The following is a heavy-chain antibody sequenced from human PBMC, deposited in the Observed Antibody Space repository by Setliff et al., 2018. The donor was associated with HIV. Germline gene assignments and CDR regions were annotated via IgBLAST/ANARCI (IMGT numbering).Heavy chain of an antibody. J-gene: IGHJ5*02. V-gene: IGHV4-4*09. CDR1: GGSISSYY. CDR2: IYTSGSV. Sequence: SETLSLTCTVSGGSISSYYWSWIRQPPGKGLEWIGYIYTSGSVNYNPSLKSRVTISIDTSKNHFSLKLSSVTAADTAVYFCARDRHSSGLGSYGPWGPGILVTVSS. D-gene: IGHD3-10*01. CDR3: ARDRHSSGLGSYGP.